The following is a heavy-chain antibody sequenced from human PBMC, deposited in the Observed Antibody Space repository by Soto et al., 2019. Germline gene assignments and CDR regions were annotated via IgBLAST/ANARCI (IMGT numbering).Heavy chain of an antibody. CDR2: IYYSGST. D-gene: IGHD3-16*02. Sequence: QVQLQESGPGLVKPSQTLSLTCTVSGGSISSGGYYWSWIRQHPGKGLEWIGYIYYSGSTYYNPSLKSRVTISVDTSKNQFSLKLSSVTAADTAVYYCARAKDGRIVWGSYRSPDFDYWGQGTLVTVSS. CDR1: GGSISSGGYY. J-gene: IGHJ4*02. V-gene: IGHV4-31*03. CDR3: ARAKDGRIVWGSYRSPDFDY.